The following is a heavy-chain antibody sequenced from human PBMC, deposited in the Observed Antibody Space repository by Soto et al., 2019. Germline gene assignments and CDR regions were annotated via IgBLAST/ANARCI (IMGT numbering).Heavy chain of an antibody. J-gene: IGHJ4*02. CDR3: ARAVRYCSGGSCYLADY. V-gene: IGHV3-48*02. Sequence: GGSLRLSCAASGFAFISYSMNWCGQSPGKGLEWVSYISSSSSTIYYADSVKGRFTISRDNAKNSLYLQMNSLRDEDTAVYYCARAVRYCSGGSCYLADYWGQGTLVTVSS. CDR2: ISSSSSTI. CDR1: GFAFISYS. D-gene: IGHD2-15*01.